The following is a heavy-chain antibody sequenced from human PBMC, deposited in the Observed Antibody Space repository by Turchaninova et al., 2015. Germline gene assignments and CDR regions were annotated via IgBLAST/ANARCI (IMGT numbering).Heavy chain of an antibody. CDR2: VIGSGGIT. D-gene: IGHD3-22*01. V-gene: IGHV3-23*04. CDR1: GSTFSSYA. Sequence: EVQLVESGGGLVQPGGSLRLSCADSGSTFSSYALSWVRQAPGKGRGWIAAVIGSGGITYYADSVKGRFTVSRDNSKNMLYLQMNSLRAEDTAVYYCAKPDYYDSSGYYPRAAYWGQGTLVTVSS. CDR3: AKPDYYDSSGYYPRAAY. J-gene: IGHJ4*02.